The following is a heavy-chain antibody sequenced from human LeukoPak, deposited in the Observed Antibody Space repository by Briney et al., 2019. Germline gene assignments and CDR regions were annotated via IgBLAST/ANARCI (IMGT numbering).Heavy chain of an antibody. Sequence: GGSLRLSCAASGFSFSDFWVSWVRQAPGKGLEWVANIKQDGSEKYYVDSVKGRFTISRDNAKNSLYLQMNSLRAEDTAVYYCARYCSGSTCFVAWGQGTLLTVSS. CDR1: GFSFSDFW. D-gene: IGHD2-15*01. V-gene: IGHV3-7*01. J-gene: IGHJ5*02. CDR2: IKQDGSEK. CDR3: ARYCSGSTCFVA.